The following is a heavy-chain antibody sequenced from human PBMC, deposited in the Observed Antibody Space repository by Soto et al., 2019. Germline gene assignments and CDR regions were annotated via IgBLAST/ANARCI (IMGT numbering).Heavy chain of an antibody. V-gene: IGHV3-30*18. J-gene: IGHJ3*02. CDR2: ISYDGTNN. D-gene: IGHD2-15*01. CDR1: GFTFSSYG. Sequence: QVQLVESGGGVVQPGRSLRLSCAASGFTFSSYGMHWDRQAPGKGLEWVAVISYDGTNNYYTESVKGRFTISRDNSKNTLFLQMNSLRAEDTAVYFCAKGDCSGGSCYFSAFDIWGQGTMVTVSS. CDR3: AKGDCSGGSCYFSAFDI.